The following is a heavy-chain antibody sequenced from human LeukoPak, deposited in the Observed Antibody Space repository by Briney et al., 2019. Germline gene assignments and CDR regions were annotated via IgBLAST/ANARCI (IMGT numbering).Heavy chain of an antibody. CDR3: AKLDSPWAARGSFDH. V-gene: IGHV3-23*01. J-gene: IGHJ5*02. CDR2: MTSDGGGT. D-gene: IGHD3-10*01. CDR1: GFTFSSYA. Sequence: GGSLRLSCAASGFTFSSYALSWVRQAPGKGLEWVSTMTSDGGGTYSADSVKGRFTVSRDNSKNTLFLQMTRLRAEDTAVYYCAKLDSPWAARGSFDHWGQGALVTVSS.